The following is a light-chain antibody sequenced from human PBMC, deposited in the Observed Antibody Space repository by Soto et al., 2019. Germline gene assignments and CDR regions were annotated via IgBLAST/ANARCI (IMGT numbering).Light chain of an antibody. Sequence: EIVLTQSPGTLSLSLGERATLSCRASQSVSSSYLAWYQQKPGQAPRLLIYGASSRATGIPDRFSGSGSGTDFTLTISRLEPEAFAVYYCQHYGSLVLTFGGGTKVEIK. J-gene: IGKJ4*01. CDR3: QHYGSLVLT. CDR2: GAS. V-gene: IGKV3-20*01. CDR1: QSVSSSY.